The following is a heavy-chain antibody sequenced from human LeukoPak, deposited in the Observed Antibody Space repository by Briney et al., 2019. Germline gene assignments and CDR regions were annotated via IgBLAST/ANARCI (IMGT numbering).Heavy chain of an antibody. D-gene: IGHD6-19*01. Sequence: PGGSLRLSCAASGFTVSSNYMSWVRQAPGKGLEWVSVIYSGGTTYYADSVKGRFTISRDNSKNTLYLQMNSLRVEDTAVYYCARDNSGWRFDYWGQGTLVTVSS. V-gene: IGHV3-66*01. CDR2: IYSGGTT. CDR3: ARDNSGWRFDY. CDR1: GFTVSSNY. J-gene: IGHJ4*02.